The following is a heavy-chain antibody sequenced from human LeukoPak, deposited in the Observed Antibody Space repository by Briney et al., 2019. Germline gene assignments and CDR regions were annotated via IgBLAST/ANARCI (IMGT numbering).Heavy chain of an antibody. Sequence: GGSLRLSCAASGFTFSDYYMSWIRQAPGKGLEWVSYISSSDSPRFYADSVKGRFTISWDNAKKSLFLQMNSLRAEDTAVYYCVAANPNSDYWGQGTLVTVSS. CDR1: GFTFSDYY. D-gene: IGHD2-15*01. V-gene: IGHV3-11*01. CDR2: ISSSDSPR. J-gene: IGHJ4*02. CDR3: VAANPNSDY.